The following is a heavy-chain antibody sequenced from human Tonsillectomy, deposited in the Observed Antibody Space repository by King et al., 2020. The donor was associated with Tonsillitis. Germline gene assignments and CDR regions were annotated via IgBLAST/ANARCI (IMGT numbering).Heavy chain of an antibody. J-gene: IGHJ4*02. CDR3: AKGVDRVATGQGWFDY. V-gene: IGHV3-23*04. CDR1: GFTFSSYA. D-gene: IGHD5-12*01. Sequence: VQLVESGGGLVQPGGSLRLSCAASGFTFSSYAMSWVRQAPGKGLEWVSVISGSGGSTYYADSVKGRFTISRDNSKNTLYLQMNSLRAEDTAVYYCAKGVDRVATGQGWFDYWGQGTLVTVSS. CDR2: ISGSGGST.